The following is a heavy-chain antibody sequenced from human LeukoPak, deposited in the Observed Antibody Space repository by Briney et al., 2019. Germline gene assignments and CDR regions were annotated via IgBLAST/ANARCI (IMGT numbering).Heavy chain of an antibody. CDR3: ARAGTGYCSDSNCSIEH. CDR1: GYTFTSYA. Sequence: ASVKVSCKASGYTFTSYAMNWVRQAPGQGLEWMGWINTDTGNPTYAQGFTGRFVFSLDTSVSTAYLQISSLQTEDTAAYYCARAGTGYCSDSNCSIEHWGQGTLVTVSS. D-gene: IGHD2-15*01. V-gene: IGHV7-4-1*02. CDR2: INTDTGNP. J-gene: IGHJ4*02.